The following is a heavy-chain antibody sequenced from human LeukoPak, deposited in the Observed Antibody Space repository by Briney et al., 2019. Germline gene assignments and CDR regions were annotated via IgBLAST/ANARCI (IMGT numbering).Heavy chain of an antibody. CDR2: ISSSSSYI. D-gene: IGHD2-21*01. J-gene: IGHJ6*03. V-gene: IGHV3-21*04. CDR1: GFTFSSYS. CDR3: ARLFRVFDPRYYYYDMDV. Sequence: GGSLRLSCAASGFTFSSYSMNWVRQAPGKGLEWVSSISSSSSYIYYADSVKGRFTISRDNAKNSLYLQMNSLRAEDTGVYYCARLFRVFDPRYYYYDMDVWGKGTTVTVSS.